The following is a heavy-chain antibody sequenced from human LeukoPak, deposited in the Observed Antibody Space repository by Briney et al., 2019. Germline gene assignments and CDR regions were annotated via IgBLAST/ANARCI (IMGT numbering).Heavy chain of an antibody. V-gene: IGHV3-74*01. D-gene: IGHD3-16*02. CDR1: GFTFSNYW. J-gene: IGHJ4*02. CDR2: IDSDGIST. CDR3: ARDPSYYDYVWGSYRYLDY. Sequence: GGSLRLSCAASGFTFSNYWIHWVRQVPGKGLVWVSRIDSDGISTNYADSVKGRFTISRDNAKNTLYLQMNSLRAEDTAVYYCARDPSYYDYVWGSYRYLDYWGQGTLVTVSS.